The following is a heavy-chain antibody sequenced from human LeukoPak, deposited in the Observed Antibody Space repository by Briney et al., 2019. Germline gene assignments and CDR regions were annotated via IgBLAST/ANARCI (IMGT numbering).Heavy chain of an antibody. D-gene: IGHD3-10*01. Sequence: ASVKVSCKASGGTFSSYAISWVRQAPGQGLEWMGRISPIFGTANYAQKFQGRVTITTDESTSTAYMELSSLRSEDTAVYYCARADGSGSYYPPHFDYWGQGTLVTVSS. CDR1: GGTFSSYA. J-gene: IGHJ4*02. CDR3: ARADGSGSYYPPHFDY. CDR2: ISPIFGTA. V-gene: IGHV1-69*05.